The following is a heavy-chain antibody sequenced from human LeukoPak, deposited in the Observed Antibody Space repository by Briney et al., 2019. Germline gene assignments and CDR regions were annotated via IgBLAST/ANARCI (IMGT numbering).Heavy chain of an antibody. J-gene: IGHJ4*02. CDR3: VVLAAAGSGDY. CDR1: GFTFSSYS. D-gene: IGHD6-13*01. Sequence: QSGGSLRLSCAASGFTFSSYSMNWVRQAPGKGLEWVSYITDSSTTIYYADSVKGRFTISRDNAKNSLFLQMNSLRAEDTSVYYCVVLAAAGSGDYWGQGTLVTVSS. CDR2: ITDSSTTI. V-gene: IGHV3-48*01.